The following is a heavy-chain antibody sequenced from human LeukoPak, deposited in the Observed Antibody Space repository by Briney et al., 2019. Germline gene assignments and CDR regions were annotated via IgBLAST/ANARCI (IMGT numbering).Heavy chain of an antibody. CDR3: ASAMTTVVTHYYYYMDV. V-gene: IGHV1-69*02. J-gene: IGHJ6*03. CDR2: IIPILGIA. Sequence: ASVKVSCKASGGTFSSYTISWVRQAPGQGLEWIGRIIPILGIANYAQKFQGRVTITADKSTSTAYMELSSLRSEDTAVYYCASAMTTVVTHYYYYMDVWGKGTTVTVSS. D-gene: IGHD4-23*01. CDR1: GGTFSSYT.